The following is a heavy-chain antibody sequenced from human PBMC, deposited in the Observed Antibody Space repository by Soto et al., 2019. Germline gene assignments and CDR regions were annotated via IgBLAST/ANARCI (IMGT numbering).Heavy chain of an antibody. J-gene: IGHJ4*02. CDR3: ARRYGSCFEY. V-gene: IGHV4-59*08. CDR2: IYYSGST. D-gene: IGHD6-6*01. Sequence: SETLSLTCTVSGGSISSYYWSWIRQPPGKGLEWIGYIYYSGSTNYNPSLKSRVTISVDTSKNQFSLKLSSVTAADTDVYYCARRYGSCFEYWGQGTLVTVSS. CDR1: GGSISSYY.